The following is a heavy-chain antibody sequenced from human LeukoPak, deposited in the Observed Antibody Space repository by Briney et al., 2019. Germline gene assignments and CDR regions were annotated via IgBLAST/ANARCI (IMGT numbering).Heavy chain of an antibody. J-gene: IGHJ6*02. D-gene: IGHD6-13*01. CDR1: GYTFTSYG. CDR3: ARDQAPSLSSSWLIYYYYYYYGMDV. Sequence: ASVKVSCKASGYTFTSYGISWVRQAPGQGLEWMGWISAYNGNTNYAQKLQGRVTMTTDTSTSTAYMELRSLRSDDTAVYYCARDQAPSLSSSWLIYYYYYYYGMDVWGQGTTVTVSS. CDR2: ISAYNGNT. V-gene: IGHV1-18*01.